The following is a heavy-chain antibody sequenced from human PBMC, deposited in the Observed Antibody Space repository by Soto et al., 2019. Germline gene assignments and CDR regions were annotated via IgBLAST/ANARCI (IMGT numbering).Heavy chain of an antibody. CDR3: AREWFGELYDY. Sequence: ASVKVSCKASGYTFTDYAIHWVRQAPGQRLEWMGWINAGNGNTKYSQKFQGRVTITRDTSASTAYMELSSLRSEDTAVYYCAREWFGELYDYWGQGTLVTVSS. V-gene: IGHV1-3*01. CDR1: GYTFTDYA. J-gene: IGHJ4*02. CDR2: INAGNGNT. D-gene: IGHD3-10*01.